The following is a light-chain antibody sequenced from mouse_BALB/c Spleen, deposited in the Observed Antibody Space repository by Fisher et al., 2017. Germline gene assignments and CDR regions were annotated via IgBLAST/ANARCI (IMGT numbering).Light chain of an antibody. J-gene: IGKJ4*01. Sequence: IVLTQSPAIMSASLGEEITLTCSASSSVSYMHWYQQKSGTSPKLLIYSTSNLASGVPSRFSGSGSGTFYSLTISSMEAEDAATYYCQQWSSNPLTFGSGTKLEIK. CDR3: QQWSSNPLT. CDR2: STS. V-gene: IGKV4-80*01. CDR1: SSVSY.